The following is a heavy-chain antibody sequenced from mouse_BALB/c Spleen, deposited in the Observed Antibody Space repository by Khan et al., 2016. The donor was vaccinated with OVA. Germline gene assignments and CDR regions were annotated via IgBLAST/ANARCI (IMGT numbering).Heavy chain of an antibody. CDR1: GYTFTSHD. CDR2: MFPGDGST. J-gene: IGHJ3*01. Sequence: QVQLKQSGAELVKPGASVKLSYKASGYTFTSHDINWVRQRPEQGLEWIGWMFPGDGSTKYNENFKGKATLTTDKSSSTAYMQLSRLTSEDSGAYVCARGGYGGFAYWGQGTLVTVSA. D-gene: IGHD2-14*01. CDR3: ARGGYGGFAY. V-gene: IGHV1-85*01.